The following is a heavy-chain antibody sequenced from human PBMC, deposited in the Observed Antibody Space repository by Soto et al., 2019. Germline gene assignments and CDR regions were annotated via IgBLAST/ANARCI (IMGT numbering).Heavy chain of an antibody. J-gene: IGHJ5*02. CDR2: INSDGSRT. V-gene: IGHV3-74*01. D-gene: IGHD2-2*01. CDR3: ARDCCNEENWFDP. Sequence: EVQLVESGGDFVQPAVSLRLSCAASGVTFSGYWMHWDRQAPGKGLVWVSGINSDGSRTDYADSVKGRFTISRDNAKNSVPLQKNSLRVEDTAVYYCARDCCNEENWFDPWSQGTLVAVSS. CDR1: GVTFSGYW.